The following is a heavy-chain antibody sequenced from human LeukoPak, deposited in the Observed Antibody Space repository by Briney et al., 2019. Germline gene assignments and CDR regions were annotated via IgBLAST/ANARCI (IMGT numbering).Heavy chain of an antibody. Sequence: GGSLRLSCAASGFTFGTYAMSWVRHAPGKGLEWVSTFTGGEGITHYADSVKGRFTISRDNSKNTLYLQMNSLRVEDTAVYYCAKDMGRGWCYFDYWGQGTLVTVSS. D-gene: IGHD6-19*01. CDR2: FTGGEGIT. CDR3: AKDMGRGWCYFDY. CDR1: GFTFGTYA. V-gene: IGHV3-23*01. J-gene: IGHJ4*02.